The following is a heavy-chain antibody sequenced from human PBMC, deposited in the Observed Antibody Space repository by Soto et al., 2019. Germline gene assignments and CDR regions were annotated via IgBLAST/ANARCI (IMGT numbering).Heavy chain of an antibody. CDR1: GYTYTEYE. Sequence: APVKVSCKTSGYTYTEYEINWVRQATGQGLEWMGWVSPGNGNAGYAPQFQGRVTMTSDTSISTVYMELSSLTSEDTAVYFCEVTTGYWGQGTKVTVSS. V-gene: IGHV1-8*01. J-gene: IGHJ4*02. CDR2: VSPGNGNA. CDR3: EVTTGY. D-gene: IGHD2-21*02.